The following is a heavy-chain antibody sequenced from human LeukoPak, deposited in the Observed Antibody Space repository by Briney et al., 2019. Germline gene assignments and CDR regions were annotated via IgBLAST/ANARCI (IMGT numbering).Heavy chain of an antibody. V-gene: IGHV1-18*04. D-gene: IGHD3-10*01. CDR1: GFTFTSYG. CDR2: ISANNGDT. CDR3: ARKGMGSPLDF. J-gene: IGHJ4*02. Sequence: GASVKVSCKTSGFTFTSYGISWMRQAPGQGLEWVAWISANNGDTHYAQRLQGRVTLTTDTSTGTAYMEVRSLRSDDTAVYYCARKGMGSPLDFWGQGTLVTVSS.